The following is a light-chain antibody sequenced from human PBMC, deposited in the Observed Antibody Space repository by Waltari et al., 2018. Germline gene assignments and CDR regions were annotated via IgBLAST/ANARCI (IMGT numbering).Light chain of an antibody. V-gene: IGLV1-47*01. CDR3: ATWDDSLNSWV. CDR1: SSNVGWNY. Sequence: QPVLTLPPSASGTPGQVVSFSCSGSSSNVGWNYVYWYQQLPGTAPKLLTYKNDQRPSGVPDRFFGSKSGTSASLVISGLRSEDEGHYTCATWDDSLNSWVFGGGTKLTIL. J-gene: IGLJ3*02. CDR2: KND.